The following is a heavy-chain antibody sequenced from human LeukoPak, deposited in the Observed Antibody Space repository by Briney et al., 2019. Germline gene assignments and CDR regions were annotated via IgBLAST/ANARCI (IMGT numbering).Heavy chain of an antibody. CDR2: ISGSGGST. J-gene: IGHJ4*02. CDR3: GKDLAAVPGNKYFSY. Sequence: PGGSLRLSCADSGFTFSTYDMTWVRQAPGKGLEWVSSISGSGGSTYYADSVKGRFTTSRDNSKNTLYLQMNGLRAEDTAVYYCGKDLAAVPGNKYFSYWGQGTLVTVSS. V-gene: IGHV3-23*01. D-gene: IGHD6-19*01. CDR1: GFTFSTYD.